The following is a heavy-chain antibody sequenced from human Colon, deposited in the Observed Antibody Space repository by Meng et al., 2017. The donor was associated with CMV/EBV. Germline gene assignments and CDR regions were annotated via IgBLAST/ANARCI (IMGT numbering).Heavy chain of an antibody. CDR2: INPNSGGT. J-gene: IGHJ6*02. CDR1: GYTFTGYY. CDR3: ARDLYGIAAREPMDV. Sequence: ASVKVSCKASGYTFTGYYMHWVRQAPGQGLEWMGWINPNSGGTNYVQKFQGRVTMTRDTSISTAYMELSRLRSDDTAVYYCARDLYGIAAREPMDVWGQGTTVTVSS. V-gene: IGHV1-2*02. D-gene: IGHD6-6*01.